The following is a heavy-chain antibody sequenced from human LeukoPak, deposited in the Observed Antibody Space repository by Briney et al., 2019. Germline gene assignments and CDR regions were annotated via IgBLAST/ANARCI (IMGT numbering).Heavy chain of an antibody. D-gene: IGHD6-13*01. V-gene: IGHV4-4*09. Sequence: SETLSLTCTVSGGSISSYYWSWIRQPPGKGLEWIGYIYTSGSTNYNSSLKSRVTISVDTSKNQFSLKLSSVTAADTAVYYCARQYRQQLVQEYYFDYWGQGTLVTVSS. CDR1: GGSISSYY. CDR3: ARQYRQQLVQEYYFDY. CDR2: IYTSGST. J-gene: IGHJ4*02.